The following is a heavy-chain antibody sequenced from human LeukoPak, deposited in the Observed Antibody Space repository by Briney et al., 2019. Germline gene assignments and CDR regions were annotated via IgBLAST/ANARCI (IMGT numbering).Heavy chain of an antibody. J-gene: IGHJ4*02. CDR1: GFSLSTSGVG. CDR2: IYWDDDK. V-gene: IGHV2-5*02. Sequence: KESGPTLVKPTQTLTLTCTFSGFSLSTSGVGVGWTRQPPGKALEWLALIYWDDDKRYSPPLKSRLTITKDTSKNQVVLTMTNMDPVDTATYYCAHRRRWELGDYWGQGTLVTVSS. CDR3: AHRRRWELGDY. D-gene: IGHD1-26*01.